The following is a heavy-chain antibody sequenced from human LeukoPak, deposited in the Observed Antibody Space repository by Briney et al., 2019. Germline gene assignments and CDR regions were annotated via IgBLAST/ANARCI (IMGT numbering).Heavy chain of an antibody. J-gene: IGHJ3*02. CDR1: GGSISSGGYS. CDR3: ARGGIPDAFDI. V-gene: IGHV4-30-2*01. Sequence: NPSETLSLTCAVSGGSISSGGYSWSWIRQPPGKGLEWIGYIYHSGSTYYNPSLKSRVTISVDRSKNQFSLKLSSVTAADTAVYYCARGGIPDAFDIWGQGTMVTASS. CDR2: IYHSGST.